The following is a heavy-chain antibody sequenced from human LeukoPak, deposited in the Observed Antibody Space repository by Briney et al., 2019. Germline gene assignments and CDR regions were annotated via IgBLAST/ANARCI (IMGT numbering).Heavy chain of an antibody. CDR2: ISSNGGST. CDR3: ARDRSDDFWSGPDY. Sequence: GGSLRLSCVASGFSFSSYVMHWVRQAPGKGLEYVSAISSNGGSTYYANSVKGRFTISRDNSKNTLYLQMNSLRAEDTAVYYCARDRSDDFWSGPDYWGRGTLVTVSS. D-gene: IGHD3-3*01. CDR1: GFSFSSYV. J-gene: IGHJ4*02. V-gene: IGHV3-64*01.